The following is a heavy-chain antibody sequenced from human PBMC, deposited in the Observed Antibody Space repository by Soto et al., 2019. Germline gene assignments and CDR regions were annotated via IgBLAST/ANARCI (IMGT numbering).Heavy chain of an antibody. CDR1: GYTFTSYA. CDR3: ARDFNYGSGDY. V-gene: IGHV1-3*05. Sequence: QVQLVQSGAEEKKPGASVKVSCKASGYTFTSYAMNWVRQAPGQRLEWMGWINAGNGNTKYSQKFQGRVTITRDTTASTAYMELSSLRSEDTAVYYCARDFNYGSGDYWGQGTLVTVSS. J-gene: IGHJ4*02. CDR2: INAGNGNT. D-gene: IGHD3-10*01.